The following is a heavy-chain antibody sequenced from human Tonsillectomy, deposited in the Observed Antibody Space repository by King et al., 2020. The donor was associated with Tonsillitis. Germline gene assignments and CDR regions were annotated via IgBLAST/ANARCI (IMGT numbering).Heavy chain of an antibody. CDR2: ISAYNGNT. CDR3: ARERNEMGTLGDWYFDL. V-gene: IGHV1-18*04. D-gene: IGHD5-24*01. CDR1: GYTFTSYG. J-gene: IGHJ2*01. Sequence: VQLVQSGAEVKKPGASVKVSCKASGYTFTSYGISWVRQAPGQGLEWMGWISAYNGNTNYAQKLQGRVTMTTDTSTSTAYMELRSLRSDDTAVYYCARERNEMGTLGDWYFDLWGRGTLVTVSS.